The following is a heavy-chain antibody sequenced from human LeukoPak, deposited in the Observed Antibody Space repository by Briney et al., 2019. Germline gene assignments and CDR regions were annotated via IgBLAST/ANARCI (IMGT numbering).Heavy chain of an antibody. D-gene: IGHD3-9*01. CDR3: ARDIAAYYDILTGIEY. J-gene: IGHJ4*02. Sequence: ASVKVSCKASGYTFTGYYMHGVRQAPGQGLEWMGWINPNSGGTNYAQKFQGRVTMTRDTSISKAYMELSRLRSDDTAVYYCARDIAAYYDILTGIEYWGQGTLVTVSS. CDR2: INPNSGGT. CDR1: GYTFTGYY. V-gene: IGHV1-2*02.